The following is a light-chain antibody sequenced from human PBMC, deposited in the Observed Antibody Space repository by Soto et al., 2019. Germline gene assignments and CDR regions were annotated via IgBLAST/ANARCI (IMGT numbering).Light chain of an antibody. Sequence: DIQLTQSPSTLSASVGDRDTITCRASQSINIWLAWYQQKPGKAPKLLVYKASSLESGVPSRFSGSGSGTEFTLTISTLQPDDFPTYYCQQYEAYPLTFGGGTKVEI. V-gene: IGKV1-5*03. CDR3: QQYEAYPLT. CDR1: QSINIW. CDR2: KAS. J-gene: IGKJ4*01.